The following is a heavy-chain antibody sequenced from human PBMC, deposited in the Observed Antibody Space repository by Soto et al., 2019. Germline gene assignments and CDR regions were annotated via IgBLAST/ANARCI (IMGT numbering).Heavy chain of an antibody. Sequence: GESLKISCKGSGYSFTSYWIGWVRQMPGKGLEWMGIIYPGDSDTRYSPSFQGQVTISADNSKNTLYLQMNSLRAEDTAVYYCAKYLAAAGPIDYWGQGTLVTVSS. J-gene: IGHJ4*02. CDR3: AKYLAAAGPIDY. V-gene: IGHV5-51*01. D-gene: IGHD6-13*01. CDR2: IYPGDSDT. CDR1: GYSFTSYW.